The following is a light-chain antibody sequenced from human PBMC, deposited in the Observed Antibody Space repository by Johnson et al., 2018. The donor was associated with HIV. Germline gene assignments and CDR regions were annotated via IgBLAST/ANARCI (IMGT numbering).Light chain of an antibody. CDR3: GTWVSSLVVYV. V-gene: IGLV1-51*02. Sequence: QSVLTQPPSVSAAPGQKVTISCSGSSSNIGNNYVSWYQQLPGTAPKLLIYRNNQRPSGVPDRFSGSKSGTSASLAISGLQVDDEADYYCGTWVSSLVVYVFGAWTKSTDL. CDR1: SSNIGNNY. J-gene: IGLJ1*01. CDR2: RNN.